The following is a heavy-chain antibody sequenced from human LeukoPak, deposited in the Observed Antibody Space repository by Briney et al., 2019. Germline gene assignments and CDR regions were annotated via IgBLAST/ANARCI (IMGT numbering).Heavy chain of an antibody. J-gene: IGHJ4*02. D-gene: IGHD3-3*01. V-gene: IGHV3-23*01. Sequence: AGGSLRLSCAASGFTFSSYAMSWVRQAPGKGLEWVSAISGSGGTAYYADSVKGRFTISRDNSKNTLYLQMNSLRAADTAVYYCAKDRTPFGVVYYFDYWGQGTLVTVSS. CDR3: AKDRTPFGVVYYFDY. CDR2: ISGSGGTA. CDR1: GFTFSSYA.